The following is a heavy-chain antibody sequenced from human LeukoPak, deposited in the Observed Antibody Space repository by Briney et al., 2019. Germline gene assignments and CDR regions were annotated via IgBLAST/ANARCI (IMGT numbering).Heavy chain of an antibody. V-gene: IGHV4-61*02. Sequence: SQTLSLTCTVSNGSISSDTYFWSWIRQPAGKGLEWIGRMSSSGISTYSPSLKSRVTISIDTSRNQFSLKLSSVTAADTAVYYCVRRAYCGGDCYSRLDYWGQGTLVTVSS. D-gene: IGHD2-21*02. CDR3: VRRAYCGGDCYSRLDY. J-gene: IGHJ4*02. CDR2: MSSSGIS. CDR1: NGSISSDTYF.